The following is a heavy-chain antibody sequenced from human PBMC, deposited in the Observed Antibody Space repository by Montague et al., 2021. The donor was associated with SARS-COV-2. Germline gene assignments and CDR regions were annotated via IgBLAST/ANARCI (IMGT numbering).Heavy chain of an antibody. CDR3: ANQLVGLYGMDV. V-gene: IGHV3-30*04. D-gene: IGHD2-21*01. CDR2: ISYDGGNK. J-gene: IGHJ6*02. CDR1: GFTFSSYA. Sequence: SLRLSCAASGFTFSSYAMHWVRQAPGKGLEWVAVISYDGGNKYYADSVKGRFTISGDNSKNTLYLQMNSLRAEDTAVYYCANQLVGLYGMDVWGQGTTVTVSS.